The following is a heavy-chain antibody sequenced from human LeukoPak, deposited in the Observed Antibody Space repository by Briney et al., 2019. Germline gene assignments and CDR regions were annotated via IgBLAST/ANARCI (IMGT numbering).Heavy chain of an antibody. CDR1: GFTFSSYA. J-gene: IGHJ6*02. CDR2: ISGSGGST. CDR3: ARITTDYYYYYYGMDV. Sequence: PGGSLRLSCVASGFTFSSYAMSWVRQAPGKGLEWVSAISGSGGSTYYADSVKGRFTISRDNSKNTLYLQMNSLRAEDTAVYYCARITTDYYYYYYGMDVWGQGTTVTVSS. D-gene: IGHD4-4*01. V-gene: IGHV3-23*01.